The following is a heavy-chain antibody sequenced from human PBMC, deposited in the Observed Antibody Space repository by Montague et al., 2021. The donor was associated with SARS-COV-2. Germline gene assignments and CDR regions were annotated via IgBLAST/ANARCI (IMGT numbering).Heavy chain of an antibody. CDR3: ARLKYGMDV. Sequence: CAISGDSVSSNSAIWSWIRQSPSTGLKWLGRTYYRSKWYNDYAVSVKSRISINPDTSKNQFSLQLNSVTPDDTAVYYCARLKYGMDVWGQGTTVTVSS. V-gene: IGHV6-1*01. CDR1: GDSVSSNSAI. CDR2: TYYRSKWYN. J-gene: IGHJ6*02.